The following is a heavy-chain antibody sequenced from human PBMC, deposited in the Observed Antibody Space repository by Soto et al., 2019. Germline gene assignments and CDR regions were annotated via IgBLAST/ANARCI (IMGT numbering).Heavy chain of an antibody. CDR1: GDSISRSYW. V-gene: IGHV4-4*02. J-gene: IGHJ3*02. CDR3: TSKFGQLLAAAFDI. Sequence: QVQLQESGPGLVKPSGTLSLTCAVSGDSISRSYWWSWVRQLPGKGLEWIGEIYHSGSTICNPALQSRVNLSVDQSKNEFSLKMSSVTDADTAVYYCTSKFGQLLAAAFDIWGQGTMVTVSS. D-gene: IGHD3-10*01. CDR2: IYHSGST.